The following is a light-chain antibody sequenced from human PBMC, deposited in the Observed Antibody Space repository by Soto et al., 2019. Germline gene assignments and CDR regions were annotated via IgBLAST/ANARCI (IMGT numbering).Light chain of an antibody. CDR1: SSDVCGYNY. J-gene: IGLJ1*01. V-gene: IGLV2-14*01. CDR3: SSYTSSSIDYV. Sequence: QSALTQPASVSGSPGQSITISCTGTSSDVCGYNYVSWYQQHPGKAPKLMIYEVSNRPSGVSKRFSGSNSGNTASLTISGLQAEDEADYYCSSYTSSSIDYVFGTGTKLTVL. CDR2: EVS.